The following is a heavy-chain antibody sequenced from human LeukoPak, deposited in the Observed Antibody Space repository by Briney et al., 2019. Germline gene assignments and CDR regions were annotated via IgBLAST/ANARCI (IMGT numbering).Heavy chain of an antibody. CDR3: ARDGQWLVYRFDY. CDR1: GFTFSSYG. J-gene: IGHJ4*02. V-gene: IGHV3-33*01. Sequence: PGRSLRLSCAASGFTFSSYGMHWVRQAPGKGLEWVAVIWYDGSNKYYADSVKGRFTISRDNSKNTLYLQMNSLRAEDTAVYYCARDGQWLVYRFDYWGQGTLVTVSS. D-gene: IGHD6-19*01. CDR2: IWYDGSNK.